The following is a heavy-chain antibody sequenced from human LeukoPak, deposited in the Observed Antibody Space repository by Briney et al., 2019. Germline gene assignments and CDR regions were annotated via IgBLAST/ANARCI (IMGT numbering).Heavy chain of an antibody. J-gene: IGHJ3*02. V-gene: IGHV3-23*01. CDR1: GFTFSSYA. CDR3: AKPIASRRAFDI. D-gene: IGHD1-26*01. Sequence: GGSLRLSCAASGFTFSSYAMSWVRQAPRKGLEWVSAISGSGGSTYYADSVKGRFTIFRDNSKNTLYLQMNSLRAEDTAVYYCAKPIASRRAFDIWGQGTMVTVSS. CDR2: ISGSGGST.